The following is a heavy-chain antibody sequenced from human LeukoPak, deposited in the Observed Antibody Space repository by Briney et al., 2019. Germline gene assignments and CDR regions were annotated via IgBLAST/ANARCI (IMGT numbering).Heavy chain of an antibody. CDR1: GGSISTYY. CDR2: IHTSGNT. D-gene: IGHD6-6*01. CDR3: AREGSMTARPFVSIDF. Sequence: SETLSLTCTVSGGSISTYYWSWIRQPAGKGLEWIGRIHTSGNTDYNPSLKSRVTMSVDTSKNQFSLKLSSVTAADTAVYYCAREGSMTARPFVSIDFWGQGTLVTISS. V-gene: IGHV4-4*07. J-gene: IGHJ4*02.